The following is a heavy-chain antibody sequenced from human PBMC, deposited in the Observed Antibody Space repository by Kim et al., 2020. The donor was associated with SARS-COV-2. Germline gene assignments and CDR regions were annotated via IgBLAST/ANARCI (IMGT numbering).Heavy chain of an antibody. CDR1: GGSFSGYY. D-gene: IGHD6-13*01. CDR3: ARVVAAALDY. J-gene: IGHJ4*02. Sequence: SETLSLTCAVYGGSFSGYYWSWIRQPPGKGLEWIGEINHSGSTNYNPSLKSRVTISVDTSKNQFSLKLSSVTAAYTAVYYCARVVAAALDYWGQGTLVTVSS. V-gene: IGHV4-34*01. CDR2: INHSGST.